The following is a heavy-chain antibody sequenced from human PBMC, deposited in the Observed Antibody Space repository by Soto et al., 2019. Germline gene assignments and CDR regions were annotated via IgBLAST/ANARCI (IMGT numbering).Heavy chain of an antibody. CDR2: ISSSGSTI. J-gene: IGHJ5*02. CDR3: KAYCGGDCYPWFDP. Sequence: PGGSLRLSCAASGFTCSDYYMSWIRQAPGKGLEWVSYISSSGSTIYYADSVKGRFTISRDNAKNSLYLQMNSLRAEDTAVYYCKAYCGGDCYPWFDPWGQGTLVTVSS. V-gene: IGHV3-11*01. CDR1: GFTCSDYY. D-gene: IGHD2-21*02.